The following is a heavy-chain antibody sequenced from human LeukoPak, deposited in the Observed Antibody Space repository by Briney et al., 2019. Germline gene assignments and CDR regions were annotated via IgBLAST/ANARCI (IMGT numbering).Heavy chain of an antibody. Sequence: GGSLRLSCAASGFTFSSYAMSWVRQAPGMGLEWVSAISGSGGSTYYADSVKGRFTISRDNSKNTLYLQMNSLRAEDTAVYYCAKDRVVRGVRGAFDIWGQGTMVTVSS. CDR2: ISGSGGST. J-gene: IGHJ3*02. D-gene: IGHD3-10*01. CDR3: AKDRVVRGVRGAFDI. CDR1: GFTFSSYA. V-gene: IGHV3-23*01.